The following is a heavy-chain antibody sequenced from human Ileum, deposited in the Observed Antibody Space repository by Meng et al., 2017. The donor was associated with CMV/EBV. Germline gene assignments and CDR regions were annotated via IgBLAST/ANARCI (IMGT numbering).Heavy chain of an antibody. J-gene: IGHJ6*02. Sequence: GGSLRLSCAASEFMFSSYDMHWVRQPTGKGLEWVSTIGTAGDTYYPGSVKGRFTISRENAKNSLSLQMNSLRAGDTAVYYCARSYRGRGTSGTGYYSYYYYGMDVWGQGTMVTVSS. CDR3: ARSYRGRGTSGTGYYSYYYYGMDV. V-gene: IGHV3-13*01. D-gene: IGHD3-16*02. CDR1: EFMFSSYD. CDR2: IGTAGDT.